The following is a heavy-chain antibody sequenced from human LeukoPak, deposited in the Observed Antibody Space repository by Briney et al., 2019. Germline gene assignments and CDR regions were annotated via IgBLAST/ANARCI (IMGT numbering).Heavy chain of an antibody. Sequence: GGSLRLSCAASGFTFSSYEMNWVRQAPGKGLEWVANIKQDGSEKYYVDSVKGRFTISRDNAKNSLYLQMNSLRAEDTAVYYCARADYRDYAIDYWGQGTLVTVSS. V-gene: IGHV3-7*01. CDR1: GFTFSSYE. D-gene: IGHD4-17*01. CDR2: IKQDGSEK. CDR3: ARADYRDYAIDY. J-gene: IGHJ4*02.